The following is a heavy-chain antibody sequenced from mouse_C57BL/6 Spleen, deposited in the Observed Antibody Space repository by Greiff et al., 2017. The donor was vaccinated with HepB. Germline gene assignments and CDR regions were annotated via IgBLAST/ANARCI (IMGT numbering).Heavy chain of an antibody. J-gene: IGHJ3*01. V-gene: IGHV1-82*01. D-gene: IGHD2-10*01. CDR2: IYPGDGDT. CDR1: GYAFSSSW. CDR3: LLWYPFAY. Sequence: VQLQQSGPELVKPGASVKISCKASGYAFSSSWMNWVKQRPGKGLEWIGRIYPGDGDTNYNGKFKGKATLTADKSSSTAYMQLSSLTSEDSAVYFCLLWYPFAYWGQGTLVTVSA.